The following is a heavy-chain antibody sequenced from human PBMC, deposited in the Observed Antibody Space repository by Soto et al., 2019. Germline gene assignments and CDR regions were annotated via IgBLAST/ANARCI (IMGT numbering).Heavy chain of an antibody. Sequence: QVQLQESGPGLVKPSETLSLTCSVSGDSISSYYWNWIRQPPGKGLEWIGYFSYTGTTNYNPSLKSRVTMSADTSKNQFFLKLSSVTAADTAVYYCGRHLFSDVWGQGTTVTVSS. CDR2: FSYTGTT. CDR1: GDSISSYY. J-gene: IGHJ6*02. D-gene: IGHD2-21*01. V-gene: IGHV4-59*08. CDR3: GRHLFSDV.